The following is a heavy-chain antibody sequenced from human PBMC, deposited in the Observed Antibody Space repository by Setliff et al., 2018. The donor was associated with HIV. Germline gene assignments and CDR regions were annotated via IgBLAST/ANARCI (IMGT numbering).Heavy chain of an antibody. J-gene: IGHJ5*02. D-gene: IGHD4-4*01. CDR3: ARASRVRAHHDYSNYKGWFDP. V-gene: IGHV3-7*01. Sequence: GGSLRLSCAASGFTFSSYWMNWVRQAPGKGLEWVANIKQDGTEKYYVDSVKGRFTISRDNAKNSLYLQMNSLRAEDTAVYYCARASRVRAHHDYSNYKGWFDPWGQGTLVTVPS. CDR1: GFTFSSYW. CDR2: IKQDGTEK.